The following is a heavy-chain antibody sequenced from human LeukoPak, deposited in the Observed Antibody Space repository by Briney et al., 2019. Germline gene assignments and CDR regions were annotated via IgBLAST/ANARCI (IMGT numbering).Heavy chain of an antibody. CDR3: TTVPRCGYCSGGSLVDY. V-gene: IGHV3-74*01. CDR2: INSDGSST. J-gene: IGHJ4*02. Sequence: GGSLRLSCAASGFTFSSYWMHWVRQAPGKGLVWVSRINSDGSSTSCADSVKGRFTISRDNAKNTLYLQMNSLKTEDTAVYYCTTVPRCGYCSGGSLVDYWGQGTLVTVSS. CDR1: GFTFSSYW. D-gene: IGHD2-15*01.